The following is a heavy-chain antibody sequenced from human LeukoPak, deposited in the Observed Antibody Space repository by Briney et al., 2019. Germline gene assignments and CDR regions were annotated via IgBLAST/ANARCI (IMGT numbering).Heavy chain of an antibody. J-gene: IGHJ4*02. D-gene: IGHD7-27*01. CDR3: ARGAMNWGSREYYFDY. Sequence: SVKVSCKASGGTFSSYAIRWVRQAPGQGLEWMGGIIPIFGTANYAQKFQGRVTITADESTSTAYMELSSLRSEDTAVYYCARGAMNWGSREYYFDYWGQGTLVTVSS. CDR2: IIPIFGTA. V-gene: IGHV1-69*13. CDR1: GGTFSSYA.